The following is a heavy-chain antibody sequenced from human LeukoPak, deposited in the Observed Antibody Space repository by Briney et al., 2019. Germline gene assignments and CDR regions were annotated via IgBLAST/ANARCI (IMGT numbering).Heavy chain of an antibody. D-gene: IGHD3-16*02. CDR3: ASIGYHYYYYGMDV. V-gene: IGHV4-39*01. J-gene: IGHJ6*02. CDR2: IYYSGST. Sequence: SETLSLTCTVSGGSISSSSYYWGWIRQPPGKGLEWIGTIYYSGSTYYNPSLKSRVTISVDTSKNQFSLKLSSVTAADTAVYYCASIGYHYYYYGMDVWGQGTTVTVSS. CDR1: GGSISSSSYY.